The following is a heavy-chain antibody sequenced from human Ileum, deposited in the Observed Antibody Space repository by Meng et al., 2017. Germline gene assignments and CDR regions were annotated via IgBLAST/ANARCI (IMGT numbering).Heavy chain of an antibody. CDR3: AHIFDS. CDR1: GRSISSSDW. V-gene: IGHV4-4*02. CDR2: MNLGGSP. Sequence: QVQLQDSGPGLVEPSGTLSLTCAVSGRSISSSDWWSWVRQPPGKGLEWIAEMNLGGSPNYNPSLKSRVTMSVDKPNDHLSLQLTSVTAADTAVYYCAHIFDSWGQGTLVTVFS. J-gene: IGHJ4*02.